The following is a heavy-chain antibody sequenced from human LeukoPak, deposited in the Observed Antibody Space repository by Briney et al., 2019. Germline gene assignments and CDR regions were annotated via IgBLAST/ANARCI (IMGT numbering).Heavy chain of an antibody. V-gene: IGHV3-21*01. CDR3: ARVPTGDGYSYLAYYYYGMDV. CDR2: ISSSSSYI. J-gene: IGHJ6*02. D-gene: IGHD5-18*01. Sequence: PGGSLRLSCAASGFTFSSYSMNWVRQAPGKGLEWVSSISSSSSYIYYADSVKGRFTISRDNAKNSLYLQMNSLRAEDTAVYYCARVPTGDGYSYLAYYYYGMDVWGQGTTVTVSS. CDR1: GFTFSSYS.